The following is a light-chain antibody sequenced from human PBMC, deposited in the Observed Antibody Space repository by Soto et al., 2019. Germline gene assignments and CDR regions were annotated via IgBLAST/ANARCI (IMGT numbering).Light chain of an antibody. CDR2: DTS. J-gene: IGKJ2*02. V-gene: IGKV3-20*01. Sequence: EIVLTQSPGTLSLSPGERATLSCRASQSVSSSDLAWYQQKPGQAPRLRIYDTSSRATGIPDRFSGSGSGTDFTLTIISLEPEDFAVYYCHQYGSSPCTFGQGTKLEI. CDR3: HQYGSSPCT. CDR1: QSVSSSD.